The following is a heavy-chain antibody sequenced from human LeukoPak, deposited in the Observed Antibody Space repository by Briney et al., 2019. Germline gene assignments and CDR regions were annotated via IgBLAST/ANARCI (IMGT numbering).Heavy chain of an antibody. J-gene: IGHJ3*02. CDR3: ARYSSSARAAFDI. D-gene: IGHD6-6*01. CDR1: GGTFSSYA. Sequence: AVKVSRKASGGTFSSYAISWVRPAPGQGLEWMGGIIPIFGTANYAQKLQGIVTITPDESTSTAYMELSSLRSEDTAVYYCARYSSSARAAFDIWGQGTMVTVSS. CDR2: IIPIFGTA. V-gene: IGHV1-69*13.